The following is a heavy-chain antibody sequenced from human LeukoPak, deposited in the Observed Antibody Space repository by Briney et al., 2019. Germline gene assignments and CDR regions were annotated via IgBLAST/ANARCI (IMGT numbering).Heavy chain of an antibody. V-gene: IGHV1-8*01. D-gene: IGHD3-9*01. CDR2: MNPNSGNT. CDR3: ARGLGYYDILTGYYDYYYYGMDV. Sequence: PRASVTVSCKASGYTFTSYDINWVRQAPGQGLGWMGWMNPNSGNTAYAQKFQGRVTMTRNTSISTAYMELSSLRSGDTAVYYCARGLGYYDILTGYYDYYYYGMDVWGQGTTVTVSS. CDR1: GYTFTSYD. J-gene: IGHJ6*02.